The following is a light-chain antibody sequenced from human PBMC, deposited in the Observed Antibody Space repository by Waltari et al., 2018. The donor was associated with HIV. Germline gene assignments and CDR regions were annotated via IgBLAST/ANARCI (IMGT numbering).Light chain of an antibody. CDR3: AAWDDSLNEWL. CDR2: AND. CDR1: SSNIARNT. J-gene: IGLJ3*02. Sequence: QSVLAQPPSASGTPGQRVTISCSGSSSNIARNTVHWYQQLPGTAPKLLIYANDQRPSGVPDRFSGSKSDTSASLAISGLQSEDEADFYCAAWDDSLNEWLFGGGTKLTVL. V-gene: IGLV1-44*01.